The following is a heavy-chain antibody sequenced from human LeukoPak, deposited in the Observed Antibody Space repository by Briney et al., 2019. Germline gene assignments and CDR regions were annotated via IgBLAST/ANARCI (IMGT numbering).Heavy chain of an antibody. D-gene: IGHD6-13*01. CDR3: AKDGSSSLYGFDN. J-gene: IGHJ4*02. CDR1: GFTFASYA. Sequence: QAGGSLRLSCATSGFTFASYAMSWVRQAPGRGLEWVSTINGAGGRTHYADSVKGRFTISRDNSKNTLYLQINSLRAEDSALYYCAKDGSSSLYGFDNWGQGTLVTVAS. CDR2: INGAGGRT. V-gene: IGHV3-23*01.